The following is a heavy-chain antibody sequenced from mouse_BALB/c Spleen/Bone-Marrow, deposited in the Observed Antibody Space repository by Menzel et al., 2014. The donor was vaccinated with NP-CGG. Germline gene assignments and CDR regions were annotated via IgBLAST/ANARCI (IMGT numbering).Heavy chain of an antibody. Sequence: VKLVESGAELARPGASVKLSCKASGYIFTSYWMQWVKQWPGQGLDWLGAIFPGDGDTRYTQKFKGKATLTAAKSSSTAVVHLSSLASEDSAGYYCAREGGYWGQGTTLRVYS. J-gene: IGHJ2*01. V-gene: IGHV1-87*01. CDR1: GYIFTSYW. CDR3: AREGGY. CDR2: IFPGDGDT.